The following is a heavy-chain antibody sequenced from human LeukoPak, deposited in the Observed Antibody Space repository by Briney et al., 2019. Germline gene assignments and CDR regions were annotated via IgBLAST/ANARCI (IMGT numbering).Heavy chain of an antibody. CDR1: GGSISSGGYS. V-gene: IGHV4-30-2*01. CDR3: ARGVFGRFDY. Sequence: SETLSLTCAVSGGSISSGGYSWSWIRQPPGKGLEWIGYIYHSGSTYYNPSLKSRVTISVDRSKNQFSLKLSSVTAADTAVYYCARGVFGRFDYWGQGTLVTVSS. J-gene: IGHJ4*02. D-gene: IGHD1-26*01. CDR2: IYHSGST.